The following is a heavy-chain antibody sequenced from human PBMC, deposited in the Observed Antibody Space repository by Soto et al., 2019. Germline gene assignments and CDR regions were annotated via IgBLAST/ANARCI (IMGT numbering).Heavy chain of an antibody. CDR2: VSYDGRT. J-gene: IGHJ4*02. D-gene: IGHD4-17*01. Sequence: VQLQESGPGLVKPSETLSLTCTVSGDSISSDGDYFWSWIRQPPGKGLELVGYVSYDGRTYYNPSLESRMSISIDTSQNQFSLKLSSVTAADTAVYYCARGAYGVAVLYWGQGTLVTVSS. CDR1: GDSISSDGDYF. V-gene: IGHV4-30-4*01. CDR3: ARGAYGVAVLY.